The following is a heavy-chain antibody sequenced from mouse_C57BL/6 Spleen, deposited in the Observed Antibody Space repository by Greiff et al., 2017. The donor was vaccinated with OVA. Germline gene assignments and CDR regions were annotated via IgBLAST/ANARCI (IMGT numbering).Heavy chain of an antibody. Sequence: EVKLQQSGPELVKPGASVKISCKASGYTFTDYYMNWVKQSHGKSLEWIGDINPNNGGTSYNQKFKGKATLTVDKSSNTAYMERRSLTSEDSAVYYCARGEIAPYAMDDWGQGTSVTVSS. CDR2: INPNNGGT. CDR1: GYTFTDYY. D-gene: IGHD5-1-1*01. CDR3: ARGEIAPYAMDD. J-gene: IGHJ4*01. V-gene: IGHV1-26*01.